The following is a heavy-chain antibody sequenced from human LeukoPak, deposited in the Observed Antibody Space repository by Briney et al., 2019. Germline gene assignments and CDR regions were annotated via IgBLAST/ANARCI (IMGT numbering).Heavy chain of an antibody. CDR3: AKEWMRLSL. D-gene: IGHD5-18*01. V-gene: IGHV3-23*01. CDR1: GFSISGYA. J-gene: IGHJ4*02. CDR2: ISGSGGST. Sequence: PGGSLRLSCAASGFSISGYAMSWVRQAPGKGLEWVSGISGSGGSTDHADSVKGRFIISRDNSKNRLFLQMNSLRAEDTAVYYCAKEWMRLSLWGQGTMVTVSS.